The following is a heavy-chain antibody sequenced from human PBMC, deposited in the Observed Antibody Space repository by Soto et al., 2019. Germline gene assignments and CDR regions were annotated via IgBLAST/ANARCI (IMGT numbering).Heavy chain of an antibody. D-gene: IGHD5-12*01. CDR2: INPKSGFT. J-gene: IGHJ4*02. Sequence: ASVYVSCNPSAYIFTDYYMHWVPQAPGQGLESMGSINPKSGFTKTLQKFQGRIALTRHTSISTFYTELSSLTSDDSAVYYCARERGQNSCCLWGPGTLVTVS. V-gene: IGHV1-2*02. CDR1: AYIFTDYY. CDR3: ARERGQNSCCL.